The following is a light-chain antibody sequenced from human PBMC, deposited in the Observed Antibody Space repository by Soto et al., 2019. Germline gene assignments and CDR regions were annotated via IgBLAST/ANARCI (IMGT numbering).Light chain of an antibody. CDR2: GNN. V-gene: IGLV1-40*01. Sequence: QSALAQPPSVSGAPGQRVTISCTGSSSNFGSGYDVQWYQQLPGRAPKFLISGNNDRPSGLPDRFSASKSGTSASLAITVLQAEDEADYYCQTYDTSLSAYVFGTGTKVTVL. J-gene: IGLJ1*01. CDR3: QTYDTSLSAYV. CDR1: SSNFGSGYD.